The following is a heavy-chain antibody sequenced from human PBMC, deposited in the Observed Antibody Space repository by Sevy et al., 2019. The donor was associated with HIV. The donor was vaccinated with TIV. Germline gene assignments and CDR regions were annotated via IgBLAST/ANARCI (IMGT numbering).Heavy chain of an antibody. CDR2: IRSKANSYAT. Sequence: GGSLRLSCAASGFTFSGSAMHWVRQASGKGLEWVGRIRSKANSYATAYAVSVKGRFTISRDDSKNTAYLQMNSLKTEDTAVYYCTAHTGGYCSGGSCPLPTPNNKIDYWGQGTLVTVSS. CDR3: TAHTGGYCSGGSCPLPTPNNKIDY. D-gene: IGHD2-15*01. J-gene: IGHJ4*02. CDR1: GFTFSGSA. V-gene: IGHV3-73*01.